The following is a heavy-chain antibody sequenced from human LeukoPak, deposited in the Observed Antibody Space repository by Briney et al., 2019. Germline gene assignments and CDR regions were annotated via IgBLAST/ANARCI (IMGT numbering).Heavy chain of an antibody. D-gene: IGHD3-3*01. V-gene: IGHV4-39*07. CDR3: ARVPNDFWSGYLNWFDP. CDR1: GGSISSSSYY. Sequence: SETLSLTCTVSGGSISSSSYYWGWIRQPPGKGLEWIGSIYYSGSTYCNPSLKSRVTISVDTSKNQFSLKLSSVTAADTAVYYCARVPNDFWSGYLNWFDPWGQGTLVTVSS. CDR2: IYYSGST. J-gene: IGHJ5*02.